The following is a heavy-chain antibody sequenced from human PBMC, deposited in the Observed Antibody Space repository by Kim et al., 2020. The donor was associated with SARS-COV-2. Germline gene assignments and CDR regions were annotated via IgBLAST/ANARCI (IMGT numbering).Heavy chain of an antibody. CDR3: ARSPPSSGIITMVRGATYYFDY. D-gene: IGHD3-10*01. CDR2: INPSGGST. Sequence: ASVKVSCKASGYTFTSYYMHWVRQAPGQGLEWMGIINPSGGSTSYAQKFQGRVTMTRDTSTSTVYMELSSLRSEDTAVYYCARSPPSSGIITMVRGATYYFDYWGQGTLVTVSS. V-gene: IGHV1-46*01. J-gene: IGHJ4*02. CDR1: GYTFTSYY.